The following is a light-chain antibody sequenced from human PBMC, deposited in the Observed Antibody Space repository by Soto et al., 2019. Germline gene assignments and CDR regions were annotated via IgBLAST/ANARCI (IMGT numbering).Light chain of an antibody. CDR3: QQSYRSPYT. CDR1: QNINIY. J-gene: IGKJ2*01. CDR2: GAS. V-gene: IGKV1-39*01. Sequence: IHLTQSPSSLSASVGDRVTVTCRASQNINIYLNWYQQKPGKAPTLLIYGASSLQSGVPSRFSGGGSRTDFTLTISSLQAEDFANYYCQQSYRSPYTFGQGTRLEI.